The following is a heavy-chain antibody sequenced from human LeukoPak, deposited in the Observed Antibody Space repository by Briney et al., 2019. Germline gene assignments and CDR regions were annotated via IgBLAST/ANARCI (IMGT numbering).Heavy chain of an antibody. V-gene: IGHV3-9*01. J-gene: IGHJ4*02. CDR2: ISWNSGSI. CDR1: GFTFDDYA. Sequence: GGSLRLSCAASGFTFDDYAMHWVRQAPGKGLEWVSGISWNSGSIGYADSVKGRFTISRDNAKNSLYLQMNSLRAEDTAVYYCATSSNAPGNYWGQGTLVTVTS. D-gene: IGHD2-2*01. CDR3: ATSSNAPGNY.